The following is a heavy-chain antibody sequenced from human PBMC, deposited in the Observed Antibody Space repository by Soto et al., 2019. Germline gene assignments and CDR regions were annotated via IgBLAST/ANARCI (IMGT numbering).Heavy chain of an antibody. V-gene: IGHV3-48*01. CDR1: GFTFSSYS. CDR3: ARESNPLGSCGFDI. Sequence: GGSLRLSCAASGFTFSSYSMSWVRQAPGKGLEWVTYISSSSSSIFYVDSVKGRFTISRDNAKNSLYLQMNSLRAEDTAVYYCARESNPLGSCGFDIWGQGTMVTV. J-gene: IGHJ3*02. D-gene: IGHD3-10*01. CDR2: ISSSSSSI.